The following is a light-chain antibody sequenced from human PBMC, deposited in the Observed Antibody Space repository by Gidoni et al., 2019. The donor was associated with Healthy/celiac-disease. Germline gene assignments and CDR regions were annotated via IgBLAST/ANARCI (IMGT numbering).Light chain of an antibody. Sequence: EIVLTQSPGTLSLSPGERATLSCRASQSVSSSYLAWYQQKSGQAPRLLIYGASSRATGIPDRFSGSGSGTDFTLTISRLEPEDFAVYYCQQYGSSPPRWTFXXXTKVEIK. CDR3: QQYGSSPPRWT. J-gene: IGKJ1*01. CDR1: QSVSSSY. V-gene: IGKV3-20*01. CDR2: GAS.